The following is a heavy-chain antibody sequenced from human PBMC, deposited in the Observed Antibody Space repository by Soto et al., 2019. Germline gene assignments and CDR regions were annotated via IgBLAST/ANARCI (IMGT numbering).Heavy chain of an antibody. CDR1: GGSISSGDYY. V-gene: IGHV4-30-4*01. D-gene: IGHD3-22*01. Sequence: SETLSLTCTVSGGSISSGDYYWSWIRQPPGKSLEWIGYIYYSGSTYYNPSLKSRVTISVDTSKNQFSLKLSSVTAADTAVYYCARGSYYYDSSGYYHYWGQRTLVTVS. J-gene: IGHJ4*02. CDR3: ARGSYYYDSSGYYHY. CDR2: IYYSGST.